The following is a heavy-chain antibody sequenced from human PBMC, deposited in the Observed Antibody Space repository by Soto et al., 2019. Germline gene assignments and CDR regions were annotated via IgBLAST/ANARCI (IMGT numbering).Heavy chain of an antibody. CDR3: ARDPPATRHGMDV. CDR1: GFTVSSNY. V-gene: IGHV3-53*01. CDR2: IYSGGST. Sequence: GGSLRLSCAASGFTVSSNYMSWFRQAPGKGLEWVSVIYSGGSTYYADSVRGRFTISRDNSKNTLYLQMKSLRAEDTAVYYCARDPPATRHGMDVWGQGTTVTVS. J-gene: IGHJ6*02.